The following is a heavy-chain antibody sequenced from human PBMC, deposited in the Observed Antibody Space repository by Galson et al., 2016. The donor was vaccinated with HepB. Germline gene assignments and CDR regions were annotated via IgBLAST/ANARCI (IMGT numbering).Heavy chain of an antibody. D-gene: IGHD6-13*01. V-gene: IGHV3-30*04. Sequence: SLRLSCAASGFTFSPYAMHWVRQAPGKGLEWAAVISFDGNNQYYADSVKGRFTISRDNSKNTLYLQMNSLRPEDTAVYYCARGGVVRQLDPYYFDYWGQGALVTVSS. J-gene: IGHJ4*02. CDR1: GFTFSPYA. CDR3: ARGGVVRQLDPYYFDY. CDR2: ISFDGNNQ.